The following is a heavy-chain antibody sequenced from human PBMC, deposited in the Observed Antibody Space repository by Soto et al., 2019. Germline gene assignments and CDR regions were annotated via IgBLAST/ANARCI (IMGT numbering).Heavy chain of an antibody. V-gene: IGHV3-30*04. Sequence: GGSLRLSCAASGFTFTTYAIHWVRQAPGKGLEWVAVISNDGRGKYYADSVKGRFTISRDNSKDTLYLQMNSLRSDDTAVYYCARDQCFGGGRSCYYFDFWGQGTLVTVSS. CDR1: GFTFTTYA. CDR2: ISNDGRGK. J-gene: IGHJ4*02. CDR3: ARDQCFGGGRSCYYFDF. D-gene: IGHD2-15*01.